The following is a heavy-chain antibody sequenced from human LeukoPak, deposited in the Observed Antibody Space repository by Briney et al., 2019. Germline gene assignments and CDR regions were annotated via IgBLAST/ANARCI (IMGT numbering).Heavy chain of an antibody. D-gene: IGHD6-13*01. J-gene: IGHJ3*02. V-gene: IGHV3-15*01. Sequence: GASLSLSCAVSGLTFSNAWMSWVSQAPGKGLEWDGRIKSKADGRKTDYDEHVIGRFTISSDDSKNTLYLQMTSVKTEETAVYYCGTDFAAHSDDGFDIWGQGTMVTVSS. CDR1: GLTFSNAW. CDR3: GTDFAAHSDDGFDI. CDR2: IKSKADGRKT.